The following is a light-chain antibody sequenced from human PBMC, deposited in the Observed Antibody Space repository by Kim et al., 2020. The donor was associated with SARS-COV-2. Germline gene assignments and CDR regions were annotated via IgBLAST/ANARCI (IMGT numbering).Light chain of an antibody. CDR1: QSFSNY. CDR3: QQYGSAPPYT. J-gene: IGKJ2*01. V-gene: IGKV3-20*01. CDR2: EAS. Sequence: EIVVTQSPGTLSLSPGERATLSCRASQSFSNYLAWYQQKPGQAPRLLIYEASIRATGVPDRFSGSGSGTDFTLTISRLEPEDFGVYYCQQYGSAPPYTFGQGTKLEI.